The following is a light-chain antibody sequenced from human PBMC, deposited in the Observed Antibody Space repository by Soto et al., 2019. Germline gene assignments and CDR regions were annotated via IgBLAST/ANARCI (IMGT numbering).Light chain of an antibody. Sequence: EIVMTQSPATLSVSPGERATLSCRASQSVSSNLAWYQQKPGQAPRLLIYGASTRATGIPARFSGSGSGTEITLTISSLQSEDFAVFYCQHYDNWPLTFGGGTKVDIK. CDR2: GAS. CDR3: QHYDNWPLT. CDR1: QSVSSN. V-gene: IGKV3-15*01. J-gene: IGKJ4*01.